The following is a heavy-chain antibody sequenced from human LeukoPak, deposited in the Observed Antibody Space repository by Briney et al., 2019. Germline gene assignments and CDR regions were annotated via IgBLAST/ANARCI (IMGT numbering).Heavy chain of an antibody. Sequence: PGRSLRLSCAASGFTFSSYAMHWVRQAPGKGLEWVAVISYDGSNKYYADSVKGRFTISRDNSKNTLYLQMNSLRAEDTAVYYCARDQRRDGYNSYHYYGMDVWGQGTTVTVSS. D-gene: IGHD5-24*01. CDR3: ARDQRRDGYNSYHYYGMDV. J-gene: IGHJ6*02. V-gene: IGHV3-30*04. CDR1: GFTFSSYA. CDR2: ISYDGSNK.